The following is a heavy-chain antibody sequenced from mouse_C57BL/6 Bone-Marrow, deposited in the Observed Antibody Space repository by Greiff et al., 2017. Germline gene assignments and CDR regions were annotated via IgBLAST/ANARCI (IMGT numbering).Heavy chain of an antibody. CDR1: GYTFTSYW. J-gene: IGHJ1*03. V-gene: IGHV1-55*01. CDR2: IYPGSGST. CDR3: AKWDYDAYWYLDV. Sequence: QVQLQQPGAELVKPGASVKMSCKASGYTFTSYWITWVKQRPGQGLEWIGDIYPGSGSTNYNEKFKSKATLTVDTSSSTAYMQLSSLTSGDSAVYYCAKWDYDAYWYLDVWGTGTAVTVSA. D-gene: IGHD2-4*01.